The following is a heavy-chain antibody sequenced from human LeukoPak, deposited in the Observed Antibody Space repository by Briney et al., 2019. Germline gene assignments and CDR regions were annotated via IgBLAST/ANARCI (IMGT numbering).Heavy chain of an antibody. CDR1: GFTFSSYS. CDR2: ISSSSSYI. J-gene: IGHJ3*02. V-gene: IGHV3-21*01. CDR3: ARVDRPPGSFDI. Sequence: GGSLRLSCAASGFTFSSYSMNWVRQAPGKGLEWVSSISSSSSYIYYADSVKGRFTISRDNAKNSLYLQMNSLRAEDTAVYYCARVDRPPGSFDIWGQGTMVTVSS. D-gene: IGHD1-26*01.